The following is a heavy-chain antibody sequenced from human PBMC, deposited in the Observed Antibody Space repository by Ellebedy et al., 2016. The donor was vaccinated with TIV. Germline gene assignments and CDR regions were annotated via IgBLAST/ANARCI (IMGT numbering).Heavy chain of an antibody. CDR3: ARGGYWAFDY. CDR2: IKPDGAQK. Sequence: GGSLRLSRAASGFTFSNLWMRWVRQAPGKGLEWVADIKPDGAQKNYVDSVKARFTVSRDNAKNSLYLQMNSLRAEDTAVYYCARGGYWAFDYWGQGTLVTVSS. J-gene: IGHJ4*02. CDR1: GFTFSNLW. V-gene: IGHV3-7*01. D-gene: IGHD2-8*02.